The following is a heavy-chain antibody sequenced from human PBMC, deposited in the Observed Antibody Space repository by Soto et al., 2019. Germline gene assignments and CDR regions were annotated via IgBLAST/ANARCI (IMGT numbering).Heavy chain of an antibody. Sequence: PGGSLRLSCAASGFTFSSYGMHWVRQAPGKGLEWVAVIWYDGSNKYYADSVKGRFTISRDNSKNTLYLQMNSLRAEDTAVYYYARDKGIAVSGDAFDIWGQGTMVTVSS. CDR2: IWYDGSNK. CDR3: ARDKGIAVSGDAFDI. D-gene: IGHD6-19*01. CDR1: GFTFSSYG. V-gene: IGHV3-33*01. J-gene: IGHJ3*02.